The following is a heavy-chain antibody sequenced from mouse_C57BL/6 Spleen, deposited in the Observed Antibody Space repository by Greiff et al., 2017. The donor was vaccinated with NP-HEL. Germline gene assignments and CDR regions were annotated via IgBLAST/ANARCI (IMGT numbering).Heavy chain of an antibody. V-gene: IGHV1-55*01. CDR2: IYPGSGST. CDR3: ARRPYYYGSSPYAMDY. Sequence: QVQLQQPGAELVKPGASVKMSCKASGYTFTSYWITWVKQRPGQGLEWIGDIYPGSGSTNYNEKFKSKATLTVDTSSSTAYMQLSSLTSEDSAVYYCARRPYYYGSSPYAMDYWGQGTSVTVSS. J-gene: IGHJ4*01. CDR1: GYTFTSYW. D-gene: IGHD1-1*01.